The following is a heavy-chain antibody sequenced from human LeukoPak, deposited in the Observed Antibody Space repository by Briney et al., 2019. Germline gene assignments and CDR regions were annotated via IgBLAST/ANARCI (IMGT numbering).Heavy chain of an antibody. V-gene: IGHV3-64*01. D-gene: IGHD6-19*01. Sequence: GGSLRLSCAASGYTFRSYAMQWVRQAPGKGLEYVSAISSDGRITHYANSVKGRFTISRDNSKNTLYLQMGSLRADDMAMYYCGRLSRWYWFGNWGQGTLVTVSS. CDR1: GYTFRSYA. CDR2: ISSDGRIT. J-gene: IGHJ4*02. CDR3: GRLSRWYWFGN.